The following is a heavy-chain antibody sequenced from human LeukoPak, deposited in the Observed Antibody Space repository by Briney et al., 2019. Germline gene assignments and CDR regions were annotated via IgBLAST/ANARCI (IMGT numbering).Heavy chain of an antibody. CDR1: GVSITSSSYY. V-gene: IGHV4-39*01. CDR2: IYYSGST. Sequence: SETLSLTCAVSGVSITSSSYYWGWIRQPPGKGLEWIGSIYYSGSTYYNPSLKSPVTISVDTSKNQFSLKRTSVTAADTAVYYCARSGYSSADEVFDIWGQGTMVTVSS. J-gene: IGHJ3*02. D-gene: IGHD6-19*01. CDR3: ARSGYSSADEVFDI.